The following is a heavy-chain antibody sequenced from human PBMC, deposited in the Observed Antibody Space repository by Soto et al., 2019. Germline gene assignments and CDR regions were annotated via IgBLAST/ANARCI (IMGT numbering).Heavy chain of an antibody. J-gene: IGHJ4*02. Sequence: EVHLLESGGGFVHPGESLRLSCGASGFTFSTCVMTWVRQAPGKGLEWVSCITGSDTGTPDADSVKGRFTISRDNYKNTMYLQMNNLRVEDTGVYYCAKGLINGRWYAEDWGQGTLVTVSS. V-gene: IGHV3-23*01. D-gene: IGHD6-13*01. CDR3: AKGLINGRWYAED. CDR1: GFTFSTCV. CDR2: ITGSDTGT.